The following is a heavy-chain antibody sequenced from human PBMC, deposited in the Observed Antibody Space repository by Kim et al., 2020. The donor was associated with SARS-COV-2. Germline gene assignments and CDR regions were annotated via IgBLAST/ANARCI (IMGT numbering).Heavy chain of an antibody. Sequence: GGSLRLSCAASGFTFSSYAMHWVRQAPGKGLEYVSAISSNGGSTYYANSVKGRFTISRDNSKNTLYLQMGSLRAEDMAVYYCARMCTNGVCSPKDYFDYWGQGTLVTVSS. D-gene: IGHD2-8*01. CDR1: GFTFSSYA. CDR2: ISSNGGST. V-gene: IGHV3-64*01. CDR3: ARMCTNGVCSPKDYFDY. J-gene: IGHJ4*02.